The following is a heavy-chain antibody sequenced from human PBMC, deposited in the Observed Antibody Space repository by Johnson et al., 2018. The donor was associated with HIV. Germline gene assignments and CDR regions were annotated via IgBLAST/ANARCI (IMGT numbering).Heavy chain of an antibody. CDR2: ISSSGSTI. V-gene: IGHV3-11*04. D-gene: IGHD3-22*01. J-gene: IGHJ3*02. CDR3: ARDRAHYYDSSGYYESGAFDI. CDR1: GFTFSDYY. Sequence: QVLLVESGGGLVKPGGSLRLSCAASGFTFSDYYMSWIRQAPGKGLEWVSYISSSGSTIYYADSVKGRFTISRDNSKNTLYLQMNSLRAEDTAVYYCARDRAHYYDSSGYYESGAFDIWGQGTMVTVSS.